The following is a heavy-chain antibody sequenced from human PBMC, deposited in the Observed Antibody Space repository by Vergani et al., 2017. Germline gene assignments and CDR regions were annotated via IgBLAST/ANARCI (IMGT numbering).Heavy chain of an antibody. CDR3: ARXQYYGSGSYPPFDY. CDR1: GGSISSGDYY. CDR2: IYYSGST. Sequence: QVQLQESGPGLVKPSQTLSLTCTVSGGSISSGDYYWSWTRQPPGKGLEWIGYIYYSGSTYYNPSLKSRVTISVDTSKNQFSLKLSSVTAADTAVYYCARXQYYGSGSYPPFDYWGQGTLVTVSS. V-gene: IGHV4-30-4*08. J-gene: IGHJ4*02. D-gene: IGHD3-10*01.